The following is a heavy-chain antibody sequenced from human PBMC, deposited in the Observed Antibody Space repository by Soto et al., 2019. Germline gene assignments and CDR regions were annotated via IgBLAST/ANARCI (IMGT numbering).Heavy chain of an antibody. CDR3: AKGGWSPYRPLYDILTGYYNTPPFDY. CDR1: GFTFSSYG. CDR2: ISYDGSNK. V-gene: IGHV3-30*18. J-gene: IGHJ4*02. D-gene: IGHD3-9*01. Sequence: QVQLVESGGGVVQPGRSLRLSCAASGFTFSSYGMHWVRQAPGKGLEWVAVISYDGSNKYYADSVKGRFTISRDNSKNTLYLQMNSLRAEDTAVYYCAKGGWSPYRPLYDILTGYYNTPPFDYWGQGTLVTVSS.